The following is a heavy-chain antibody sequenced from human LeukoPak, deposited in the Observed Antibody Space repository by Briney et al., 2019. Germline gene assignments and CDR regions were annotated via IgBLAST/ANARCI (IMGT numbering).Heavy chain of an antibody. V-gene: IGHV3-30*02. D-gene: IGHD6-6*01. CDR3: AKDRIAARHYFDY. J-gene: IGHJ4*02. CDR2: IQYDGSNK. Sequence: AFIQYDGSNKYYADSVKGRFTISRDNSKNTLYLQMNSLRAEDTAVYYCAKDRIAARHYFDYWGQGTLVTVSS.